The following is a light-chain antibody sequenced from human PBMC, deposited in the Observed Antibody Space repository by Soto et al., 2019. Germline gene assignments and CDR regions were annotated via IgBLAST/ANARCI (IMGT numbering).Light chain of an antibody. CDR3: VLYMGSGISV. J-gene: IGLJ2*01. CDR2: NTN. V-gene: IGLV8-61*01. CDR1: SGSVSTSYY. Sequence: QAVVTQEPSFSVSPGGTVTLTCGLSSGSVSTSYYPSWYQQTPGQAPRTLIYNTNTRSSGVPDRFSGSILGNKAAFTITGAQADDESDYYCVLYMGSGISVFGGGTKVTVL.